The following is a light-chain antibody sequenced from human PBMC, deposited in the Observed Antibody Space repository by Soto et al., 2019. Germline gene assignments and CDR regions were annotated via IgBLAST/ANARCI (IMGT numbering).Light chain of an antibody. CDR1: SSDIDGYKY. Sequence: QSVLTQPASVSGSLGQSITISCTGTSSDIDGYKYVSWYQQHPGKAPKLIIFEVSNRPSGVSDRFSGSNSGNTASLTISGLQAEDEADYYCTSYSRYRVLVFGGGTKVTVL. CDR3: TSYSRYRVLV. V-gene: IGLV2-14*01. J-gene: IGLJ3*02. CDR2: EVS.